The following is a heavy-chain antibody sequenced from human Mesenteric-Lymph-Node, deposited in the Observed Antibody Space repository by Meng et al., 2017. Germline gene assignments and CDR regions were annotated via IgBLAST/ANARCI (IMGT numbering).Heavy chain of an antibody. CDR3: TSMCFGDYQGQDAFDF. CDR1: GFTFRNVW. V-gene: IGHV3-15*01. D-gene: IGHD4-17*01. CDR2: IKSKNEAETT. J-gene: IGHJ3*01. Sequence: GESLKISCEGSGFTFRNVWMSWVRQAPGKGLEWVGRIKSKNEAETTDYAAPVKGRFAISRDDSKNMLYLQMDSLEIEDTAVYYCTSMCFGDYQGQDAFDFWGPETMVTVSS.